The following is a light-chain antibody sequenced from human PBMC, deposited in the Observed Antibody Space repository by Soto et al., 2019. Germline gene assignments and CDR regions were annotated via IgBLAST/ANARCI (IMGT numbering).Light chain of an antibody. V-gene: IGKV3-11*01. Sequence: EIVLTQSPATLSLSPGERATLSCRASQSVGSYLVWYQHKPGQAPRLLIYDASNRAPGIPARFSGSGSGTDVTLTISSLEPEDFAVYYCQQRSNWPRGTFGQGTKLEIK. CDR2: DAS. CDR3: QQRSNWPRGT. CDR1: QSVGSY. J-gene: IGKJ2*01.